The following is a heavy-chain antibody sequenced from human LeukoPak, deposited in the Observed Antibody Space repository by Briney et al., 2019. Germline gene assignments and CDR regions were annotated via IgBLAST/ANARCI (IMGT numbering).Heavy chain of an antibody. CDR2: ISTSSSHI. J-gene: IGHJ4*02. V-gene: IGHV3-21*05. CDR1: GFTFSIYS. D-gene: IGHD3-10*01. CDR3: ARYGSGTYYPPLDY. Sequence: GGSLRLSCAASGFTFSIYSMNWVRQPPGRGRGWVSYISTSSSHIYYADSVKGRFTISRDNAKKSLYLQMNSLRAEDTAVYYCARYGSGTYYPPLDYWGQGTLVTVSS.